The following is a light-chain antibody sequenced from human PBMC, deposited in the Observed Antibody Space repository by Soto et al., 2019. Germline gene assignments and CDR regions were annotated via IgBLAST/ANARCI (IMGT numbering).Light chain of an antibody. Sequence: QPVLTQPPSVSGAPGQRVTISCTGSSSNIGAGYDVHWYQQLPGRAPKLLIYGNTNRPXGVPDRFSGSKSGTSASLAITGXQAEDEADYYCLSFDSSLSVVFGGGTKLTVL. V-gene: IGLV1-40*01. CDR1: SSNIGAGYD. CDR2: GNT. CDR3: LSFDSSLSVV. J-gene: IGLJ2*01.